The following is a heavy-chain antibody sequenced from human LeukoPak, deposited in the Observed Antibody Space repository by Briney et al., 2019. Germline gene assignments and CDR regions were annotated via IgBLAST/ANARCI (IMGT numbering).Heavy chain of an antibody. J-gene: IGHJ5*02. CDR1: GGSISSYY. D-gene: IGHD2-2*01. CDR3: ARVSCTCTSYPGCIDP. CDR2: IYYSGTT. V-gene: IGHV4-59*01. Sequence: SETLLTPFSVSGGSISSYYWSWIRPPPGKGLDWIGYIYYSGTTNYNPSLKSRVTISLDTSKKQLSLKLSSVTAADTAVYYCARVSCTCTSYPGCIDPWGQGTLVTVSS.